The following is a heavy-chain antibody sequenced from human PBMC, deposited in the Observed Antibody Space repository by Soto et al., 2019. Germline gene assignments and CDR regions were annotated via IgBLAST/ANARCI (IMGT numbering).Heavy chain of an antibody. V-gene: IGHV4-59*01. CDR2: IYYSGST. CDR3: ARGRCYDSSGYYPPFDY. Sequence: PSETLSLTCTVSGGSISSYYWSWIRQPPGKGLEWIGYIYYSGSTNYNPSLKSRVTISVDTSKNQFSLKLSSVTAADTAVYYCARGRCYDSSGYYPPFDYWGQGTLVTVSS. J-gene: IGHJ4*02. CDR1: GGSISSYY. D-gene: IGHD3-22*01.